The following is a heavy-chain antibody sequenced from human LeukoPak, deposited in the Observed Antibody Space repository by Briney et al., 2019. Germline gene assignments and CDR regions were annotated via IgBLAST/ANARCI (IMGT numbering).Heavy chain of an antibody. CDR2: INAKNGGA. V-gene: IGHV1-2*02. D-gene: IGHD1-14*01. Sequence: GASVKVSCKASGYTFTDYYIDWVRQAPGQGLEWMGWINAKNGGAKYSQKFQGRVTMTRDTSISTAYMELSRLRSDDTAVYYCARTGNLYYYYYMDVWGKGTTVTVSS. J-gene: IGHJ6*03. CDR3: ARTGNLYYYYYMDV. CDR1: GYTFTDYY.